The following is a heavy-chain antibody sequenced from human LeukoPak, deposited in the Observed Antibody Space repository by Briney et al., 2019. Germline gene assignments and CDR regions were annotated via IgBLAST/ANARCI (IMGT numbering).Heavy chain of an antibody. CDR2: IRADGGRT. J-gene: IGHJ1*01. V-gene: IGHV3-43*02. D-gene: IGHD3/OR15-3a*01. CDR3: GTWAFYHGLDV. CDR1: GFSFGDYA. Sequence: GGSLRLSCAASGFSFGDYAMHWVRQAPGKGLEWVSLIRADGGRTYYADSVNGRFTISRDNSKNSLYLQMNSLRTDDTALYYCGTWAFYHGLDVWGQGTLVTVS.